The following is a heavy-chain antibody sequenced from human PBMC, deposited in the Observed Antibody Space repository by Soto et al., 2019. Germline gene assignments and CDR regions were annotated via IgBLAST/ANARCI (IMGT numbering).Heavy chain of an antibody. V-gene: IGHV6-1*01. Sequence: QVQLQQSGPGLVKPSQTLSLTCAISGDSISTNNVAWNWIRQSPSGGLEWLGRTGYTSKWYNDYAVSVRSRITINPDTSTNPSSLQLNSVTLDDTAVYYCARGKYSAFDYWGQGTLVTVSS. CDR2: TGYTSKWYN. D-gene: IGHD5-18*01. J-gene: IGHJ4*02. CDR1: GDSISTNNVA. CDR3: ARGKYSAFDY.